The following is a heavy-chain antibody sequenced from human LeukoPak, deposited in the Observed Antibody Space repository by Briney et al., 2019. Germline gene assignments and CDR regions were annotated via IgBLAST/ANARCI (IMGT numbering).Heavy chain of an antibody. CDR2: ISASNGNT. D-gene: IGHD3-22*01. Sequence: ASVKVSCKASGYTFTSYGISWVRQAPGQGLEWMGWISASNGNTNYAQKFQGRVTMTTDSSTNTAYMDLRSLRSDDTAVYYCARADYDSSGYYSHGVYWGQGTLVTVSS. CDR3: ARADYDSSGYYSHGVY. J-gene: IGHJ4*02. V-gene: IGHV1-18*01. CDR1: GYTFTSYG.